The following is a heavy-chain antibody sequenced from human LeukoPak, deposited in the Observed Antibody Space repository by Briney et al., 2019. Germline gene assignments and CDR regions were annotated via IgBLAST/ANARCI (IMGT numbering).Heavy chain of an antibody. J-gene: IGHJ4*02. CDR2: ISSSGSTI. V-gene: IGHV3-48*03. D-gene: IGHD1-20*01. Sequence: PGGSLRLSCAASGFTFSSYEMNWVRQAPGKGLEWVSYISSSGSTIYYADSVKGRFTISRDSAKNSLYLQMNSLRAEDTAVYYCARDPITGTTGGYYWGQGTLVTVSS. CDR1: GFTFSSYE. CDR3: ARDPITGTTGGYY.